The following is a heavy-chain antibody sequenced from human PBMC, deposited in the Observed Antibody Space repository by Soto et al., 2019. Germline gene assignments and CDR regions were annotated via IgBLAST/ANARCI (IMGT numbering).Heavy chain of an antibody. J-gene: IGHJ4*02. V-gene: IGHV3-23*01. CDR2: FTGSGGVT. D-gene: IGHD3-10*01. Sequence: GGSLRLSCAASGFILSRYAMSWIRQAPGKGLEWVSGFTGSGGVTWYADSVKGRFTISRDTSKNTFYLHLNSLRAEDTAVYYCAKAGGDCWGQGTPVTVSS. CDR3: AKAGGDC. CDR1: GFILSRYA.